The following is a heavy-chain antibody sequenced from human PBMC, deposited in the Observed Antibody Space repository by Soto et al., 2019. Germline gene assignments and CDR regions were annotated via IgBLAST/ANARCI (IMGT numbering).Heavy chain of an antibody. Sequence: SETLSLTCTVSGGSISSGGYYWSWIRQHPGKGLEWIGYIYYSGSTCYNPSLKSRVTISVDTSKNQFSLKLSSVTAADTAVYYCARGYYDILTGYPRPASFDYWGQGNLVTVSS. CDR2: IYYSGST. D-gene: IGHD3-9*01. V-gene: IGHV4-31*03. CDR3: ARGYYDILTGYPRPASFDY. CDR1: GGSISSGGYY. J-gene: IGHJ4*02.